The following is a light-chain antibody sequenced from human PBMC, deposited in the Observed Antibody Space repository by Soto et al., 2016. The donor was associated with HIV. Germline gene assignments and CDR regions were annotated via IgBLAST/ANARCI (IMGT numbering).Light chain of an antibody. CDR3: QQLNTLPIT. CDR1: QAINTY. CDR2: GAS. Sequence: DIQMTQSPSSVSASVGDRVTITCRASQAINTYLAWYQQRPGKPPNLLIYGASTLQSGVPSRFSGSGSGTHFTLTVSSLQPEDFGIYFCQQLNTLPITFGQGSRLEMK. J-gene: IGKJ5*01. V-gene: IGKV1-9*01.